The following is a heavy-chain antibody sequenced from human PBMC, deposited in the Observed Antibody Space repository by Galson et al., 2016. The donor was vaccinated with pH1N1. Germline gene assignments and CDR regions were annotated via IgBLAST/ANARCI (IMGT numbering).Heavy chain of an antibody. D-gene: IGHD3-10*01. J-gene: IGHJ6*02. CDR1: GGIFSSYA. CDR2: IIPIFGTS. Sequence: SVKVSCKASGGIFSSYAVSWVRQAPGRGLERMGGIIPIFGTSNYAQKLQGRVTITADESTSTAYLELSSLSSEDTAVYYCARAPDRGEWALSYYYGLDVWGQGTTVIVSS. CDR3: ARAPDRGEWALSYYYGLDV. V-gene: IGHV1-69*13.